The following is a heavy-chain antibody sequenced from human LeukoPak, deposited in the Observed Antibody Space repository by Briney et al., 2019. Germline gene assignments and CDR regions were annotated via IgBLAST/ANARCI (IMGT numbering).Heavy chain of an antibody. CDR3: ASQIRYCSSTSCDDAFDI. V-gene: IGHV3-21*01. Sequence: GGSLRLSCAASGFTFSSYSMNWVRQAPGKGLEWVSSISSSSSYIYYADSVKGRFTISRDNAKNSLYLQMNSLRAEDTAVYYCASQIRYCSSTSCDDAFDIWGQGTMVTVSS. J-gene: IGHJ3*02. D-gene: IGHD2-2*01. CDR1: GFTFSSYS. CDR2: ISSSSSYI.